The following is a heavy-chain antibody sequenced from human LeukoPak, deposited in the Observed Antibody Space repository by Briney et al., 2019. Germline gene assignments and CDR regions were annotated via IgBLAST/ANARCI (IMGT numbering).Heavy chain of an antibody. D-gene: IGHD3-3*01. J-gene: IGHJ5*02. CDR1: GFTFSSYS. Sequence: GGSLRLSCAASGFTFSSYSMNWVRQAPGKGLEWVSSISSSSSYIYYADSVKGRFTISRDNAKNSLYLQMNSLRAEDTAVYYCARDELRITIFGVVIRHAYNWFDPWGQGTLVTVSS. CDR3: ARDELRITIFGVVIRHAYNWFDP. CDR2: ISSSSSYI. V-gene: IGHV3-21*01.